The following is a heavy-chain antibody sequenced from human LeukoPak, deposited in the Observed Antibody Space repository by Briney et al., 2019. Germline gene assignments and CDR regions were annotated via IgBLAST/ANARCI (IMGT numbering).Heavy chain of an antibody. Sequence: GSLRLSCAASGFTFSSYAMSWVRQAPGKGLEWVSAISGSGGSTYYADSVKGRFTISRDNSKNTLYLQMNSLRAEDTAVYYCAKDLFCGGDCWENYFDYWGQGTLVTVSS. CDR3: AKDLFCGGDCWENYFDY. J-gene: IGHJ4*02. CDR2: ISGSGGST. D-gene: IGHD2-21*02. CDR1: GFTFSSYA. V-gene: IGHV3-23*01.